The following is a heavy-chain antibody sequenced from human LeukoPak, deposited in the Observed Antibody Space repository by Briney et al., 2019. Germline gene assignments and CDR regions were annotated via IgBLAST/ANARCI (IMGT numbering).Heavy chain of an antibody. Sequence: SETLSLTCAVYGGSFSGYYWSWIRQPPGKGLEWIGEINHSGSTNYNPSLKSRVTISVDKSKNQFSLKLSSVTAADTAVYYCARGPALYYYDSSGYYLDYWGQGTLVTVSS. CDR1: GGSFSGYY. V-gene: IGHV4-34*01. CDR2: INHSGST. D-gene: IGHD3-22*01. CDR3: ARGPALYYYDSSGYYLDY. J-gene: IGHJ4*02.